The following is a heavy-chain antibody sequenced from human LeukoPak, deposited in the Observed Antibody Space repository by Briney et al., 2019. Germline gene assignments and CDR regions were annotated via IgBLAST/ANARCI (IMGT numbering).Heavy chain of an antibody. V-gene: IGHV7-4-1*02. CDR1: GYTFTSYA. CDR2: INTNTGNP. CDR3: ARDGSKRELHGERFDY. D-gene: IGHD1-26*01. Sequence: ASVKVSCKASGYTFTSYAMNWVRQAPGQGLEWMGWINTNTGNPTYAQGFTGRFVFSLDTSVSTAYLQISSLKAEDTAVYYCARDGSKRELHGERFDYWGQGTLVTVSS. J-gene: IGHJ4*02.